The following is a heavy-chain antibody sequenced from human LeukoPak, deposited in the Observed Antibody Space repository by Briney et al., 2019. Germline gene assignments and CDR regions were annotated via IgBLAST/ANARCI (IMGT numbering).Heavy chain of an antibody. CDR2: IYTSGST. J-gene: IGHJ6*03. D-gene: IGHD3-16*01. V-gene: IGHV4-61*02. CDR3: ARGKLRDGVWGSYSAHYYYMDV. Sequence: SQTLSLTCTVSGGSISSGSYYWRWIRQPGGKGLEWIGRIYTSGSTNYNPSLKSRITISVDTSKNQFSLRLRSVTAADTAVYYCARGKLRDGVWGSYSAHYYYMDVWGKGTTVTISS. CDR1: GGSISSGSYY.